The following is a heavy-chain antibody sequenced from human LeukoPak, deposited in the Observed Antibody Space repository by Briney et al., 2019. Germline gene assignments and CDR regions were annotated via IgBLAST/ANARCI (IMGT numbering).Heavy chain of an antibody. CDR1: GGSFSGYY. CDR2: INHSGST. CDR3: ARGRRNYYGSGSPSFDY. V-gene: IGHV4-34*01. D-gene: IGHD3-10*01. J-gene: IGHJ4*02. Sequence: SETLSLTCAVYGGSFSGYYWSWIRQPPGKGLEWVGEINHSGSTNYNPSLKSRVTISVDTSKNQFSMKLSSVTAADTAVYYCARGRRNYYGSGSPSFDYWGQGTLVSVSS.